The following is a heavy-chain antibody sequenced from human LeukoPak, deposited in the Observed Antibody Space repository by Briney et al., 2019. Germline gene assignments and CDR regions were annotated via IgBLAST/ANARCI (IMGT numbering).Heavy chain of an antibody. Sequence: PGGSLRLSCTASGFTFSSYAMSWVRQAPGKGLEWVSAISGSGGTTYYADSVKGRFTISRDNSKNTLYLQMNSLRVEDTATYYCAKGPTVPVADYYFDYWGQGTLVTVSS. CDR2: ISGSGGTT. CDR1: GFTFSSYA. J-gene: IGHJ4*02. V-gene: IGHV3-23*01. D-gene: IGHD6-19*01. CDR3: AKGPTVPVADYYFDY.